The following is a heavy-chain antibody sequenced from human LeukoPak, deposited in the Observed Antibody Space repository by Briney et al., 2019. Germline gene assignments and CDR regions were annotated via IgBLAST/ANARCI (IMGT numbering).Heavy chain of an antibody. CDR1: GGSISSYY. D-gene: IGHD3-10*01. J-gene: IGHJ6*02. Sequence: SETLSLTCTVSGGSISSYYWSWIRQPAGKGLEWIGRIYTSGSTNYNPSLKSRVTISVDTSKNQFSLKLSSVTAADTAVYYCARDHRRISDGPSGGYYYYYYGMDVWGQGTTVTVSS. CDR2: IYTSGST. V-gene: IGHV4-4*07. CDR3: ARDHRRISDGPSGGYYYYYYGMDV.